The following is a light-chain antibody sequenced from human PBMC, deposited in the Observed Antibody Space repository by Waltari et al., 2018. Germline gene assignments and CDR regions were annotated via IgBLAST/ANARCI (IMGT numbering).Light chain of an antibody. J-gene: IGLJ3*02. CDR3: CSFTSRSTWV. CDR2: DVS. CDR1: SNDVGGYNS. V-gene: IGLV2-14*01. Sequence: QSALTQPASVSGSPGQSVTIFCAGTSNDVGGYNSVSWYQEHPGQAPRVIIYDVSDRPSGVSDRFSGSKSGNTASLTISGLQAEDESDYYCCSFTSRSTWVFGGGTKLTVL.